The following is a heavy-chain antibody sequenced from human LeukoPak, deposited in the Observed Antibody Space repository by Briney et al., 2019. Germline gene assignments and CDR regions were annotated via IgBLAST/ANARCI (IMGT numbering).Heavy chain of an antibody. J-gene: IGHJ3*02. CDR2: ISSSSSYI. CDR1: GFTFSSYS. V-gene: IGHV3-21*01. Sequence: PGGSLRLSCAASGFTFSSYSMNWVRQAPGKGLEWVSSISSSSSYIYYADSVKGRFTISRDNAKNSVYLQMNSLRAEDTAAYYCARDDFWSARAPRNAFDIWGQGTMVTVSS. CDR3: ARDDFWSARAPRNAFDI. D-gene: IGHD3-3*01.